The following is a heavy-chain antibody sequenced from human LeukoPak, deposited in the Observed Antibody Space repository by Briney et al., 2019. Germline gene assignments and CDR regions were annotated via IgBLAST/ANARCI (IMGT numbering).Heavy chain of an antibody. J-gene: IGHJ4*02. CDR2: IIPIFGAA. CDR3: ARESSMITFGGVIVNLPYYFDY. Sequence: SVKVSCKASGGTFSSYAISWVRQAPGQGLEWMGGIIPIFGAANYAQKFQGRVTITADESTSTAYMELSSLRSEDTAVYYCARESSMITFGGVIVNLPYYFDYWGQGTLVTVSS. V-gene: IGHV1-69*13. CDR1: GGTFSSYA. D-gene: IGHD3-16*02.